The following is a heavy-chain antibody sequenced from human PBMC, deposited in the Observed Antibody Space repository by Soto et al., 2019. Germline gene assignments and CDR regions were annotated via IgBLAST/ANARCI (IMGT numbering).Heavy chain of an antibody. Sequence: SETLSLTCTVSGGSINNYYWSWIRQLPGKGLEWIGYIYYSGSTNYAQKFQGWVTMTRDTSISTAYMELSRLRSDDTAVYYCARDRAVTRTIDYYYYGMDVWGQGTTVTVSS. CDR1: GGSINNYY. CDR2: IYYSGST. J-gene: IGHJ6*02. D-gene: IGHD1-1*01. CDR3: ARDRAVTRTIDYYYYGMDV. V-gene: IGHV4-59*01.